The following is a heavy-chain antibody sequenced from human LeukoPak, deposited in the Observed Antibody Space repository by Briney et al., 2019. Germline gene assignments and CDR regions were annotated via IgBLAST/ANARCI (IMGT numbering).Heavy chain of an antibody. CDR3: ARLRPKYSSGWYYADY. V-gene: IGHV4-34*01. J-gene: IGHJ4*02. CDR2: INHSGST. Sequence: SETLSLTCAVYGGSFSGYCWSWIRQPPGKGLEWIGEINHSGSTNYNPSLKSRVTISVDTSKNQFSLKLSSVTAADTAVYYCARLRPKYSSGWYYADYWGQGTLVTVSS. CDR1: GGSFSGYC. D-gene: IGHD6-19*01.